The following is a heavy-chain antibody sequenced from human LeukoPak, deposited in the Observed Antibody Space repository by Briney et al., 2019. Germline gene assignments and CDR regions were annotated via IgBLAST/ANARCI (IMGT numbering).Heavy chain of an antibody. CDR1: GYSFTSYW. Sequence: GESLQISCKGSGYSFTSYWIGWVRPLPGKGLEWMGIIYPGDSDTRYSPSFQGQVTISADKSISTAYLQWSSLKASDTAMYYCARYSSSWYSSSYWYFDLWGRGTLVTVSS. CDR2: IYPGDSDT. J-gene: IGHJ2*01. V-gene: IGHV5-51*01. CDR3: ARYSSSWYSSSYWYFDL. D-gene: IGHD6-13*01.